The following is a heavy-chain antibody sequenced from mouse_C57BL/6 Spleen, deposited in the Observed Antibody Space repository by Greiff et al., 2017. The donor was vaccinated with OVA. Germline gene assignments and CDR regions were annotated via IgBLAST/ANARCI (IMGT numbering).Heavy chain of an antibody. J-gene: IGHJ3*01. CDR3: ASTGPFAY. CDR1: GYSITSGYD. D-gene: IGHD4-1*02. Sequence: EVQLQQSGPGMVKPSQSLSLTCTVTGYSITSGYDWHWIRHFPGNKLEWMGYISYSGSTNYNPSLKSRISLTHDTSKNHFFLKLNSVTTEDTATYYCASTGPFAYWGQGTLVTVSA. V-gene: IGHV3-1*01. CDR2: ISYSGST.